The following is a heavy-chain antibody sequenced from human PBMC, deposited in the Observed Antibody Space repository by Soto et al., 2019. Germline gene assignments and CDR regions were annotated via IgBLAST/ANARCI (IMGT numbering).Heavy chain of an antibody. CDR2: IRDKANSYAT. J-gene: IGHJ4*02. V-gene: IGHV3-73*01. CDR3: TRLYCGGDCDFDS. D-gene: IGHD2-21*02. Sequence: GGALRLSCAASGFTFSGSAMHCVRQASGKGLEWVGRIRDKANSYATAYTASVKGRFTISRDDSKNTAYLQMNSLKTEDTAVYYCTRLYCGGDCDFDSWGQGTLVTVSS. CDR1: GFTFSGSA.